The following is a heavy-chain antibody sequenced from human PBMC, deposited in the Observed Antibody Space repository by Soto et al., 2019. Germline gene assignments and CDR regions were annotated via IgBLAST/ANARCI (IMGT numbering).Heavy chain of an antibody. CDR2: IFSSGGT. CDR1: GVSINTFY. D-gene: IGHD5-12*01. Sequence: SETLSLTSTVSGVSINTFYWSWVRQPAGKGLEWIGRIFSSGGTSFNPSLESRVAMSVDTSKNHFSLNLSSVTAADMAVYYCAREGSYSAYNFAHGIQLWSFDFWGQGALVTVSS. J-gene: IGHJ4*02. V-gene: IGHV4-4*07. CDR3: AREGSYSAYNFAHGIQLWSFDF.